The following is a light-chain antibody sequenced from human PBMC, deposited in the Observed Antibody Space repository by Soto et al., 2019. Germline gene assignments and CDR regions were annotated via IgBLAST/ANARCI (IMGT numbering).Light chain of an antibody. CDR3: PKYNSVPRT. CDR2: AAS. CDR1: EGISNY. J-gene: IGKJ3*01. Sequence: DIQMTQSPSSLSASVGDRVTLTCRASEGISNYLAWYQQKPGKVPKLLIYAASTLQSGVPSRFSGSGSGTEFTLTINNLQPEDVAIYYCPKYNSVPRTFGPGTKVDIK. V-gene: IGKV1-27*01.